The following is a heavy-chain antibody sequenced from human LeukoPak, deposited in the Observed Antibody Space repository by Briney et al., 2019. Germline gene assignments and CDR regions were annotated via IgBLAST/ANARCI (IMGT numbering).Heavy chain of an antibody. V-gene: IGHV4-59*12. J-gene: IGHJ5*02. CDR1: GGSISSYY. CDR2: IYYSGST. D-gene: IGHD7-27*01. Sequence: SETLSLTCTVSGGSISSYYWSWIRQPPGKGLEWIGYIYYSGSTNYNPSLKSRVTISVDTSKNQFSLKLSSVTAADTAVYYCARDGHNWGNWFDPWGQGTLVTVSS. CDR3: ARDGHNWGNWFDP.